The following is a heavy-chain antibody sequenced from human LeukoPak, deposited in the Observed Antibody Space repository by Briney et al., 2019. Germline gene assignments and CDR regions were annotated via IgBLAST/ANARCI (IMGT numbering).Heavy chain of an antibody. CDR3: ARIPSGSYERNFDY. Sequence: TGGSLRLSCAASGFTFSSYWMHWVRQAPGKGRVWVSRINTDGSSTSYADSVKGRFTISRDNAKNTLYLQMNSLRAEDTAVYYCARIPSGSYERNFDYWGQGTLVTVSS. CDR2: INTDGSST. V-gene: IGHV3-74*01. J-gene: IGHJ4*02. CDR1: GFTFSSYW. D-gene: IGHD1-26*01.